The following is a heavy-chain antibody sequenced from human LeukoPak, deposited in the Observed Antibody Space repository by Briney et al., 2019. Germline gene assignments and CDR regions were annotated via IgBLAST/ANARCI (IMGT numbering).Heavy chain of an antibody. V-gene: IGHV1-2*02. CDR1: GYTFTGYY. Sequence: ASVKVSCKASGYTFTGYYMHWVRQAPGQGLEWMGWINPNSGGTNYAQKFQGGVTMTRDTSISTAYMELSRLRSDDTAVYYCARGERSVYYDILTGYPYYWGQGTLVTVSS. J-gene: IGHJ4*02. D-gene: IGHD3-9*01. CDR3: ARGERSVYYDILTGYPYY. CDR2: INPNSGGT.